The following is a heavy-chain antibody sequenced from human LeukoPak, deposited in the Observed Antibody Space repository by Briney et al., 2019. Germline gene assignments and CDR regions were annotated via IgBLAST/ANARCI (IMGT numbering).Heavy chain of an antibody. CDR1: GGTFSNYA. CDR3: ATLSTNDYGDY. V-gene: IGHV1-69*01. D-gene: IGHD2-8*01. CDR2: IIPIFGTA. Sequence: SVKVSCRASGGTFSNYAITWVRQAPGQGLEWMGGIIPIFGTASYAQKFQGRVTITADESTSTAYMEVSSLRSEDTAVYYCATLSTNDYGDYWGQGTLVTVSS. J-gene: IGHJ4*02.